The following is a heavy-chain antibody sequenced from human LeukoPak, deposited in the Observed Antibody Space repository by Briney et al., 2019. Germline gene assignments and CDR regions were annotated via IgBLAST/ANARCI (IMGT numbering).Heavy chain of an antibody. CDR2: IYYSGST. J-gene: IGHJ3*02. Sequence: PSETLSLTCTVSGGSISSYYWSWIRQPPGKGLEWIGYIYYSGSTNYNPSLKSRVTISVDTSKNQFSLKLSSVTAADTAVYYCARESSSSWSGAFDIWGRGTMVTVSS. D-gene: IGHD6-13*01. V-gene: IGHV4-59*01. CDR1: GGSISSYY. CDR3: ARESSSSWSGAFDI.